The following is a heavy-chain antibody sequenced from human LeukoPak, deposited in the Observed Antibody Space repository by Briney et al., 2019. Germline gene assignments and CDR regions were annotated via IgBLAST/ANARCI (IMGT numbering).Heavy chain of an antibody. D-gene: IGHD3-22*01. CDR1: GFTFSSYA. Sequence: PGRSLRLSCAASGFTFSSYAMHWVRQAPGKGLEWVAVISYDGSNKYYADSVKGRFTISRDNSKNTLYLQMNSLRAEDTAVYYCARVQDSSGYNYYYYGMDVWGQGTTVTVSS. CDR3: ARVQDSSGYNYYYYGMDV. V-gene: IGHV3-30*04. CDR2: ISYDGSNK. J-gene: IGHJ6*02.